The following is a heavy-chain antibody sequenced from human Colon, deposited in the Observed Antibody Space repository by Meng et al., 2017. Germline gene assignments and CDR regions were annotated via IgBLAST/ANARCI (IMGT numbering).Heavy chain of an antibody. Sequence: QVQFVQSGAEVKKPGASVNLSCKTSGFTFTGYTLHWARQAPGQSLEWMGWINAADGSTKYSQKFLDRVTITRDTSASTAYMELSSLRSEDTAVYYCARGAITRTATALGWWGQGTLVTVSS. V-gene: IGHV1-3*01. CDR1: GFTFTGYT. CDR2: INAADGST. D-gene: IGHD1-14*01. CDR3: ARGAITRTATALGW. J-gene: IGHJ4*02.